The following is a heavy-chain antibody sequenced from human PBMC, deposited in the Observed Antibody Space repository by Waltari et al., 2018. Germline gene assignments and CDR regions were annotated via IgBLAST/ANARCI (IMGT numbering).Heavy chain of an antibody. D-gene: IGHD4-17*01. CDR2: VSDSGGST. J-gene: IGHJ4*02. Sequence: EVQLLESGGGLVQPGGSLRLSCAASGFTFSSYAMSWVRQTPGKGLEWVSAVSDSGGSTYYADSVKGRFTISRDNSKNTLHLQMISLRAEDTAVYFCAKDVGYGGNTPVDYWGQGTLVTVSS. CDR1: GFTFSSYA. V-gene: IGHV3-23*01. CDR3: AKDVGYGGNTPVDY.